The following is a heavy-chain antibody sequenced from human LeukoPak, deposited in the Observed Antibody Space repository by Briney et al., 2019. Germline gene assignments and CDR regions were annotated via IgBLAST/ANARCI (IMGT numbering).Heavy chain of an antibody. Sequence: KPSETLSLTCTVSGGSISSYYWNWIRQPPGKGLEWIGNIYYSGSTNSNPSLKSRVTISVDTSKNQFSLKLSSVTTADTAVYYCARHYVLMGMDVWGQGTTVTVSS. V-gene: IGHV4-59*08. CDR3: ARHYVLMGMDV. J-gene: IGHJ6*02. CDR1: GGSISSYY. CDR2: IYYSGST. D-gene: IGHD2-15*01.